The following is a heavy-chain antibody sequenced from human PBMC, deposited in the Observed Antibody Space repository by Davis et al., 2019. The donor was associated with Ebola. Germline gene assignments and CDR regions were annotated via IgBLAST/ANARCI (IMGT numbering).Heavy chain of an antibody. J-gene: IGHJ4*02. V-gene: IGHV4-59*01. CDR1: GGSISSYY. Sequence: GSLRLSCTVSGGSISSYYWSWIRQPPGKGLEWIGYIYYSGSTNYNPSLKSRVTISVDTSKNQFSLKLSSVTAADTAVYYCARLGATSGVYLDYWGQGTLVTVSS. D-gene: IGHD1-26*01. CDR2: IYYSGST. CDR3: ARLGATSGVYLDY.